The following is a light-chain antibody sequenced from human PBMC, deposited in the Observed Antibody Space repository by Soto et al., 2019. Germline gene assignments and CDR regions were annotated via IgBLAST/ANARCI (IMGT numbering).Light chain of an antibody. V-gene: IGLV1-51*01. Sequence: QSVLTQPPSVSAAPGQKVTISCSGSSSNIGKNFVSWYLHLPGTAPQLLIYDNTKRHSGIPDRFSGSKSGTSASLGITGLQTGAEADYYCGTWDSSLSAVLFGGGTKLTVL. J-gene: IGLJ2*01. CDR1: SSNIGKNF. CDR2: DNT. CDR3: GTWDSSLSAVL.